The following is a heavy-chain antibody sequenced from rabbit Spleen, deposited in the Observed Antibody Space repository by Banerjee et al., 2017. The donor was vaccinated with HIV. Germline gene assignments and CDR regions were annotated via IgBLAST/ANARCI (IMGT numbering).Heavy chain of an antibody. CDR3: ARSDGYADYSYALKL. V-gene: IGHV1S45*01. Sequence: QEQLVESGGGLVQPEGSLTLTCTASGFSFSSSYFMCWVRQAPGKGLEWIACIYAGSSGSTYYASWAKGRFTISKTSSTTMTLQMTSLSAADTATYFCARSDGYADYSYALKLWGPGTLVTVS. CDR2: IYAGSSGST. CDR1: GFSFSSSYF. J-gene: IGHJ4*01. D-gene: IGHD8-1*01.